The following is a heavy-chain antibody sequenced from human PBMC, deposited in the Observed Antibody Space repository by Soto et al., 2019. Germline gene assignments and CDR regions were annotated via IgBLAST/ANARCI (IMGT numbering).Heavy chain of an antibody. CDR2: ISAYNGNT. V-gene: IGHV1-18*01. D-gene: IGHD1-1*01. CDR1: GYPFTSYG. CDR3: AIVEPHWNHVRTHY. J-gene: IGHJ4*02. Sequence: SVKVSCKASGYPFTSYGISWVRQAPGQGLEWMGWISAYNGNTNYAQKLQGRVTMTTDTSTSTAYMELRSLRSDDTAVYYCAIVEPHWNHVRTHYSGEGTEVT.